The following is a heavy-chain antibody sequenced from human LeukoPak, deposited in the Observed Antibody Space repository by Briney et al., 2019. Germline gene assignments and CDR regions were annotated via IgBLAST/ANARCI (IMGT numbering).Heavy chain of an antibody. D-gene: IGHD1-26*01. Sequence: GGSLRLSCAASGFTFSSYAMSWVRQAPGKGLEWVSAIPGSGDSTNYADSVKGRFTISGDNSKNTLYLQMNSLRAEDTAVYYCAKRSGVSYGYFDYWGQGTLVTVSS. CDR3: AKRSGVSYGYFDY. CDR1: GFTFSSYA. J-gene: IGHJ4*02. V-gene: IGHV3-23*01. CDR2: IPGSGDST.